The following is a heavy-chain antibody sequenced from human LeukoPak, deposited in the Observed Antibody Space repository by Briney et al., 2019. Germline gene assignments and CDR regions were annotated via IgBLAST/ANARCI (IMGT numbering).Heavy chain of an antibody. CDR3: AGDRFRGPLGDFDY. CDR2: ISAYNGNT. V-gene: IGHV1-18*01. J-gene: IGHJ4*02. Sequence: ASVKVSCKASGYTFTSYGISWVRQAPGQGLEWMGWISAYNGNTNYAQKLQGRVTMTTDTSTSTAYMELRSLRSDDTAVYYCAGDRFRGPLGDFDYWGQGTLVTVSS. D-gene: IGHD3-10*01. CDR1: GYTFTSYG.